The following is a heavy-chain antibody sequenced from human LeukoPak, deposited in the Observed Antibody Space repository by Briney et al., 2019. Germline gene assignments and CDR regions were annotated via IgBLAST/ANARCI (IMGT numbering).Heavy chain of an antibody. J-gene: IGHJ6*03. CDR2: ISYSGST. V-gene: IGHV4-39*07. CDR3: ARAYYYDSSGYPSYYYYYYMDV. CDR1: GGSISSNSYY. Sequence: SETLSLTCTVSGGSISSNSYYWDWIRQPPGKGLEWIGTISYSGSTYYNPSLKSRVTISVDTSKNQFSLRLRSVTAADTAVYYCARAYYYDSSGYPSYYYYYYMDVWGKGTTVTVSS. D-gene: IGHD3-22*01.